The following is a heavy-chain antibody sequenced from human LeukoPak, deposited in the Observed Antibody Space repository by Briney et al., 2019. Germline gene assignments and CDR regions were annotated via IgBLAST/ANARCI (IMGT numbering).Heavy chain of an antibody. Sequence: GGSLRLSCAASGFTFSSYAMSWVRQAPGKGLEWVSAISGSGGSTYYADSVKGRFTISRDNSKNTLYLQMSSLRAEDTAVYYCAKAGRCSSTSCYYDYWGQGTLVTVSS. CDR3: AKAGRCSSTSCYYDY. V-gene: IGHV3-23*01. CDR2: ISGSGGST. J-gene: IGHJ4*02. CDR1: GFTFSSYA. D-gene: IGHD2-2*01.